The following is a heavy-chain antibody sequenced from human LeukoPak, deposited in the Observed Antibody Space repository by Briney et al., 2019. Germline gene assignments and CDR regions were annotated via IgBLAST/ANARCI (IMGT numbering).Heavy chain of an antibody. CDR1: GYTFTSYA. CDR3: ASYSYGSVPFEY. CDR2: INPGNGNS. Sequence: ASVKVSCKASGYTFTSYAMHWVRQAPGLRLEWMGWINPGNGNSKYSQKFQGRVTITRDTSASTAYMELTSVRSEDSAVYYCASYSYGSVPFEYWGEGTLVTVSS. D-gene: IGHD5-18*01. J-gene: IGHJ4*02. V-gene: IGHV1-3*01.